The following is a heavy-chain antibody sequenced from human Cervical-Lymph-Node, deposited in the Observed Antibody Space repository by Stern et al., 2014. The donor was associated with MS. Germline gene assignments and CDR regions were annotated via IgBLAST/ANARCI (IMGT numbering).Heavy chain of an antibody. J-gene: IGHJ6*02. D-gene: IGHD7-27*01. CDR1: GGTFINYG. Sequence: VQLVESGAEVKKPGSLVKVSCKASGGTFINYGFTWVRQAPGQGLEWMGGIIPVFGSPIYAQKFRGRVTINADESTTTVFMELSSLRSEDTAVYYCARVTLVDLTGIGSMEVWGQGTTVTVSS. V-gene: IGHV1-69*01. CDR2: IIPVFGSP. CDR3: ARVTLVDLTGIGSMEV.